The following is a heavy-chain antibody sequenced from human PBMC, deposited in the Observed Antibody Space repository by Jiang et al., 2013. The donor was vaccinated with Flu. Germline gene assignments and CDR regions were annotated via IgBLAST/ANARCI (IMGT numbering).Heavy chain of an antibody. Sequence: GSGLVKPSQTLSLTCTVSGGSISSGGYYWSWIRQHPGKGLEWIGYIYYSGSTYYNPSLKSRVTISVDTSKNQFSLKLSSVTAADTAVYYCAREVGHDYGGNVLRYFDYWGQGTLVTVSS. V-gene: IGHV4-31*03. CDR2: IYYSGST. D-gene: IGHD4-23*01. J-gene: IGHJ4*02. CDR3: AREVGHDYGGNVLRYFDY. CDR1: GGSISSGGYY.